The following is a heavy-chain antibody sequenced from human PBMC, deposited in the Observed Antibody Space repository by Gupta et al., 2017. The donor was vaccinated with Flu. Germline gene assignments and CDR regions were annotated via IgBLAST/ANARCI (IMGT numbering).Heavy chain of an antibody. Sequence: TFPRSWVRRGPGKGQEWVTSLSVSGGTICYPVAVKGRFTTARDNSKNTLNLQMNAPIEEDTAVYYCASGGGDTVWSHLGYWGQGTLVTVSS. CDR2: LSVSGGTI. CDR3: ASGGGDTVWSHLGY. CDR1: TFP. J-gene: IGHJ4*02. V-gene: IGHV3-23*01. D-gene: IGHD2-21*01.